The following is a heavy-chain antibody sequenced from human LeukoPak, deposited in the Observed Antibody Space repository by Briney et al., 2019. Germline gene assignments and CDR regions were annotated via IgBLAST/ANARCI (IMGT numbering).Heavy chain of an antibody. J-gene: IGHJ6*03. V-gene: IGHV4-31*03. Sequence: SETLSLTCIVSGGSISSGDYFWTWMRQHPGKGLEWIGYIHYSGSTYCNPPLRSRVTISVDTSIQQFSLNLSSVTAADTAVYYCARADSPRHQLKFYYYMYVWGKGTTVTVCS. D-gene: IGHD2-2*01. CDR1: GGSISSGDYF. CDR3: ARADSPRHQLKFYYYMYV. CDR2: IHYSGST.